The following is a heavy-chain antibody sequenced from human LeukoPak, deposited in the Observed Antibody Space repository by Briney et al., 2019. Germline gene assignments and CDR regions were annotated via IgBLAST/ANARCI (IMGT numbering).Heavy chain of an antibody. CDR1: GYTFPSYF. CDR3: ASGVLHSGFDY. J-gene: IGHJ4*02. V-gene: IGHV1-46*01. Sequence: ASVQVSCKASGYTFPSYFMHWVRQAPGQGLEWMGIINPSGGSTSYAQKFQGRVTMTRDTSTSTVYMELSSLRSEDTAVYYCASGVLHSGFDYWGQGTLVTVSS. D-gene: IGHD1-26*01. CDR2: INPSGGST.